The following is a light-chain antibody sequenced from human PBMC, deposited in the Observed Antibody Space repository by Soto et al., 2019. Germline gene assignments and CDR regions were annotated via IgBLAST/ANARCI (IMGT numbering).Light chain of an antibody. CDR1: QSISSW. CDR2: KAS. J-gene: IGKJ5*01. Sequence: DIQMTQSPSTLSASVGDRVTITCRASQSISSWLAWYQQKPGKDPKLLIYKASSLESGVPSRFSGSGSGTEFTLTISSLQPDDFATYYCQQYNSYSSPFGQGTRLEIK. V-gene: IGKV1-5*03. CDR3: QQYNSYSSP.